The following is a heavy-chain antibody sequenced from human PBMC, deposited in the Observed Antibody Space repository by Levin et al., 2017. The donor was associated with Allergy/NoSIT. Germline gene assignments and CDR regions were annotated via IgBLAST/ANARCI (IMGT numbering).Heavy chain of an antibody. CDR1: GFTFSSYD. Sequence: PGGSLRLSCAASGFTFSSYDMHWVRQATGKGLEWVSAIGTAGDTYYPGSVKGRFTISRENAKNSLYLQMNSLRAGDTAVYYCARASEKAAPQTNDYYYGMDVWGQGTTVTVSS. V-gene: IGHV3-13*01. J-gene: IGHJ6*02. CDR3: ARASEKAAPQTNDYYYGMDV. D-gene: IGHD6-6*01. CDR2: IGTAGDT.